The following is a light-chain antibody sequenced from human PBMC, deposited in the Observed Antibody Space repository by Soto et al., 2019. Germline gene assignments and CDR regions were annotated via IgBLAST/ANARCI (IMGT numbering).Light chain of an antibody. J-gene: IGKJ1*01. CDR3: LQYGTPWWT. V-gene: IGKV3-20*01. CDR1: QSVPANY. Sequence: EIVLTQSPGTLSLSPGERVNLSCRASQSVPANYLAWYQQKPGQAPRLLIYGASNRATGIPDRFSGSGSGTDFTLTVSRLEPEDFAVYYCLQYGTPWWTFGQGARVEIK. CDR2: GAS.